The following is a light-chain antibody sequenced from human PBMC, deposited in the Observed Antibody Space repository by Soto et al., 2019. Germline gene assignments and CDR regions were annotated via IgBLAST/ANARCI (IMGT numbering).Light chain of an antibody. CDR2: GAS. V-gene: IGKV3-11*01. J-gene: IGKJ5*01. CDR1: QSVSSY. CDR3: QQRSNWPVT. Sequence: EIVLTQSPATLSLSPGERATLSCRASQSVSSYLAWFQQQPGQTPRLLIYGASNRATGIPARFSGSGSGKDFTLTIGSVEPEDFAVYYCQQRSNWPVTFGQGTRLEIK.